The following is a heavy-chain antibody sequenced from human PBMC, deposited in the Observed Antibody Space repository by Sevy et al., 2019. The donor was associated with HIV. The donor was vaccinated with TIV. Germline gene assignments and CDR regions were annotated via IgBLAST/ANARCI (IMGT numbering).Heavy chain of an antibody. CDR2: INHSGST. Sequence: SETLSLTCAVYGGSFSGYYWSWIRQPPGKGLEWIWEINHSGSTNYNPSLKSRVTISVDTSKNQFSLKLSSVTAADTAVYYCARVGGEVATIRAFDIWGQGTMVTVS. D-gene: IGHD5-12*01. J-gene: IGHJ3*02. V-gene: IGHV4-34*01. CDR1: GGSFSGYY. CDR3: ARVGGEVATIRAFDI.